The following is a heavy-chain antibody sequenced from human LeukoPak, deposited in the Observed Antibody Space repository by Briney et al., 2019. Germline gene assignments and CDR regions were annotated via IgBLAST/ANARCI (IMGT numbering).Heavy chain of an antibody. CDR1: GGTFSSYA. CDR2: IIPIFGTA. J-gene: IGHJ6*02. D-gene: IGHD3-10*01. CDR3: ARHLWFGTYYYYGMDV. V-gene: IGHV1-69*13. Sequence: SVKVSCKASGGTFSSYAIGWVRQAPGQGLEWMGGIIPIFGTANYAQKFQGRVTITADESTSTAYMELSSLRSEDTAVYYCARHLWFGTYYYYGMDVWGQGTTVTVSS.